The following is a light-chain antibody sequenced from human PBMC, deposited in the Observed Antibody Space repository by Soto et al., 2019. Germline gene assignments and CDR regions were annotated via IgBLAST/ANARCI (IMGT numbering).Light chain of an antibody. CDR3: QKYNSAPRT. J-gene: IGKJ1*01. CDR2: AAS. Sequence: DIQMTQSPSSLSASVGDRVTITCRASQGISNYLAWYQQKPVKVPKLLIYAASTLQSGVPSRFSGSGSGTDFTVTISSLPPEDVATYYCQKYNSAPRTVGQGTKVEIK. CDR1: QGISNY. V-gene: IGKV1-27*01.